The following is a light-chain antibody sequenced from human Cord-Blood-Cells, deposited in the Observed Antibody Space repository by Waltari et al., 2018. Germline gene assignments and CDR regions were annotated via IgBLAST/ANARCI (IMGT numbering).Light chain of an antibody. Sequence: QPPLTHPASESGPPGQSFPIPCPRTISDVGGYNVVSCYQQHPGKAPKLLIHEVSRRPSRVSNRFSGSKSGNTASLAISGLQAEDEADYYCCSYAGSSTYVFGTGTKVTVL. V-gene: IGLV2-23*02. CDR3: CSYAGSSTYV. CDR1: ISDVGGYNV. J-gene: IGLJ1*01. CDR2: EVS.